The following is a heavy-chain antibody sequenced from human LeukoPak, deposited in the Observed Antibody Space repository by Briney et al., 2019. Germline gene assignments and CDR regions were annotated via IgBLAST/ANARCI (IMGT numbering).Heavy chain of an antibody. D-gene: IGHD3-10*01. CDR1: GGSISSYY. V-gene: IGHV4-59*12. J-gene: IGHJ4*02. CDR3: ARDQDYYGSGSYGPDY. CDR2: IYYSGST. Sequence: SETVSLICTVSGGSISSYYWSWIRQPPGKGLEWIGYIYYSGSTNYNPSLKSRVTISVDTSKNQFSLKLSSVTAADTAVYYCARDQDYYGSGSYGPDYWGQGTLVTVSS.